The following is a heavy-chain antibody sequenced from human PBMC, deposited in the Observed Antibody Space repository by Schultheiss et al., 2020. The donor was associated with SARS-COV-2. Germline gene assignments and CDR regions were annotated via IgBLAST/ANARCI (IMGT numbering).Heavy chain of an antibody. CDR3: ASHSGWWTAFDI. CDR2: IWYDGSNK. J-gene: IGHJ3*02. Sequence: GGSLRLSCAASGFTFSSYGMHWVRQAPGKGLEWVAVIWYDGSNKYYADSVKGRFTISRDNSKNTLYLQMNSLRDEDTAVYYCASHSGWWTAFDIWGQGTMVTVSS. D-gene: IGHD2-15*01. CDR1: GFTFSSYG. V-gene: IGHV3-33*01.